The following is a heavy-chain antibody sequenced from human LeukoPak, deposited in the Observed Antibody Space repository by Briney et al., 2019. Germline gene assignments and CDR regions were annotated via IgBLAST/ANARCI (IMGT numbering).Heavy chain of an antibody. V-gene: IGHV3-21*01. D-gene: IGHD4-17*01. CDR2: ISSSSSYI. Sequence: GGSLRLSCAASGFTFSSYSMNWVRQAPGKGLEWVSSISSSSSYIYYADSVKGRFTISRDNAKNSLYLQMNSLRAEDTAVYYCARDPSPGTVTTQDFDYWGQGILVTVSS. CDR1: GFTFSSYS. CDR3: ARDPSPGTVTTQDFDY. J-gene: IGHJ4*02.